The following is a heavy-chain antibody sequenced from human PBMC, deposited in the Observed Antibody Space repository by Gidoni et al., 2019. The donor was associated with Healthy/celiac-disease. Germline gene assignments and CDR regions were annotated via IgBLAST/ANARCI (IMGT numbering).Heavy chain of an antibody. V-gene: IGHV3-23*01. D-gene: IGHD2-15*01. J-gene: IGHJ4*02. CDR1: GFTFRSYS. CDR3: AKGPPARWKVTPFDY. CDR2: ISGSGGST. Sequence: EVQLLESGGGLVQSGGSLRLSCAASGFTFRSYSIGWVRQAPGKGLEWVAAISGSGGSTDYADSVKGRFTSARDNTKNTLYLQMISLRAEDTAVYYCAKGPPARWKVTPFDYWGQGTLVTVSS.